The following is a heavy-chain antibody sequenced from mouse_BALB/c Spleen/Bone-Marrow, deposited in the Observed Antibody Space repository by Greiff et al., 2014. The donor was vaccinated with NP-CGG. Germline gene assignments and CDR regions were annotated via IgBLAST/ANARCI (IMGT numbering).Heavy chain of an antibody. Sequence: EVMLVESGGGLVKPGGSLKLSCVVSGFAFRSYDMSWVRQTPEKRLEWVAYISSGGGATYYQDTVKGRFTISRDNAKDTLYLQMSSLKSEDTAMYYCARHSPPYYRYGVRYAMDYWGQGTSVTVSS. D-gene: IGHD2-14*01. J-gene: IGHJ4*01. V-gene: IGHV5-12-1*01. CDR3: ARHSPPYYRYGVRYAMDY. CDR1: GFAFRSYD. CDR2: ISSGGGAT.